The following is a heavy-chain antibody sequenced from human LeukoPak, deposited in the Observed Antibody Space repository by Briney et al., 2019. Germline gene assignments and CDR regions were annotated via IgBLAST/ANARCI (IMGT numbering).Heavy chain of an antibody. Sequence: GGSLRLSCAASGFTFSTYAMTWVRQAPGKGLEWISAISGGGTTTYYADSVKGRFTISRDNSKNTLYLQMNSLRAEDTAVYYCAKRNDPYYYDSSGSQSPAFDIWGQGSMVTVSS. CDR3: AKRNDPYYYDSSGSQSPAFDI. J-gene: IGHJ3*02. CDR1: GFTFSTYA. D-gene: IGHD3-22*01. V-gene: IGHV3-23*01. CDR2: ISGGGTTT.